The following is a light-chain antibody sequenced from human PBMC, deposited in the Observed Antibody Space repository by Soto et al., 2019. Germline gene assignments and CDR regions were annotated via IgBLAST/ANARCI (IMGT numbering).Light chain of an antibody. V-gene: IGKV1-9*01. Sequence: DIPLTQSPSVLSASVGDRITITCRASQGISSYLAWYQQTPGKAPKLLIYASSTLLSGVPSRFSGSGSGTEFTLTISSLQPEDFATYFCQQLNTFPITFGQGTRL. J-gene: IGKJ5*01. CDR1: QGISSY. CDR2: ASS. CDR3: QQLNTFPIT.